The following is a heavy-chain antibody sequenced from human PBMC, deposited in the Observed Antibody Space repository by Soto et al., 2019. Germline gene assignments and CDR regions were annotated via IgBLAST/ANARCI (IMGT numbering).Heavy chain of an antibody. CDR2: ISSSSSST. Sequence: GGSLRLSCSAFGFTFSSYAMHWVRQAPGKGLEYVSSISSSSSSTNYADSVKGRFTISRDNAKNSLYLQMNSLRAEDTALYYCAKDLREGGITAAAGQIDYWGQGTLVTVSS. J-gene: IGHJ4*02. V-gene: IGHV3-64*04. D-gene: IGHD6-13*01. CDR3: AKDLREGGITAAAGQIDY. CDR1: GFTFSSYA.